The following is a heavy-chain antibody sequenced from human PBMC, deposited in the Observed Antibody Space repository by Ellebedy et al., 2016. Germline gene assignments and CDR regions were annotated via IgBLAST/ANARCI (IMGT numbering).Heavy chain of an antibody. CDR1: GFTFSSFW. V-gene: IGHV3-33*08. CDR3: ARDRSLNLVRGIVVVNIQGSGMDV. J-gene: IGHJ6*02. CDR2: IWYDGSNK. D-gene: IGHD3-22*01. Sequence: GGSLRLXXAASGFTFSSFWMTWVRQAPGKGLEWVAVIWYDGSNKYYADSVKGRFTISRDNSKNTLYLQMNSLRAEDTAVYYCARDRSLNLVRGIVVVNIQGSGMDVWGQGTTVTVSS.